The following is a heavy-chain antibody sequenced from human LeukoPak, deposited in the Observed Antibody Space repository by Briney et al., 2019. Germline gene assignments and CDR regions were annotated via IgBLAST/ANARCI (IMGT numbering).Heavy chain of an antibody. CDR1: GGSISSNW. D-gene: IGHD3-10*01. J-gene: IGHJ4*02. Sequence: PSETLSLTCTVSGGSISSNWWSWVRQPPGKGLEWIGEIHHSGSTNYNPSLKSRVTISVDKSKNQFSLKLSSVTDADTAVYYCARDEGNYYGSGSYSYWGQGTLVTVSS. CDR3: ARDEGNYYGSGSYSY. CDR2: IHHSGST. V-gene: IGHV4-4*02.